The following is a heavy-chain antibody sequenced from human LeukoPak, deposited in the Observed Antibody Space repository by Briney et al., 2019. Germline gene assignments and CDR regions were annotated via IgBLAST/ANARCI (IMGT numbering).Heavy chain of an antibody. Sequence: PGGSLRLSCAASAFTFSSYAMSWVRQAPGKGLEWVSVISDSGDSTYYADSVKGRFTISRDNSKNTLYLQMNSLRAEDTAVYYCAKYRDGYNVGSDYWGQGTLVTVSS. D-gene: IGHD5-24*01. CDR2: ISDSGDST. V-gene: IGHV3-23*01. J-gene: IGHJ4*02. CDR1: AFTFSSYA. CDR3: AKYRDGYNVGSDY.